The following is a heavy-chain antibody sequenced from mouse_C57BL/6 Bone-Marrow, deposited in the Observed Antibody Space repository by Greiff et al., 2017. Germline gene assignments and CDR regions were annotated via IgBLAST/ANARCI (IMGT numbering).Heavy chain of an antibody. Sequence: EVQVVESGGGLVKPGGSLKLSCAASGFTFSSYAMSWVRQTPEKRLEWVATISDGGSYTYYPDNVKGRFTISRDNAKNNLYLQMSHLKSEDTAMYYCARMCYWYFDVWGTGTTVTVSS. CDR1: GFTFSSYA. CDR3: ARMCYWYFDV. V-gene: IGHV5-4*01. CDR2: ISDGGSYT. J-gene: IGHJ1*03.